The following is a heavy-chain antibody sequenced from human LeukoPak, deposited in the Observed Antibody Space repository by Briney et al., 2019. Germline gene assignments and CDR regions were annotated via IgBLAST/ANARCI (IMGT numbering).Heavy chain of an antibody. V-gene: IGHV3-23*01. CDR1: GFTFSSYA. CDR2: VSGSGGST. D-gene: IGHD3-22*01. Sequence: GGSLRLSCAASGFTFSSYAMSWVRQAPGKGLEWVSDVSGSGGSTYYADSVKGRFTISRDNSKNTLYLQMNSLRAEDTAVYYCAKAPVVAHDAFDIWGQGTMVTVSS. J-gene: IGHJ3*02. CDR3: AKAPVVAHDAFDI.